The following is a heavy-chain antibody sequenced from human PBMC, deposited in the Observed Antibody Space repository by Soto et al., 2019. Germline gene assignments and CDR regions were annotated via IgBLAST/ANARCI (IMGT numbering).Heavy chain of an antibody. CDR1: GFSLSNARVG. Sequence: QVTLKESGPVLVKPTETLTLTCTVSGFSLSNARVGVSWIRQPPGKALEWLAHIFSNDEKSYNTSLKSRLTISKDTSKSQVVLTMTSMDPVDTATYYCARRYSSGWYYYGMDVWGQGTTVTVSS. D-gene: IGHD6-19*01. J-gene: IGHJ6*02. V-gene: IGHV2-26*01. CDR2: IFSNDEK. CDR3: ARRYSSGWYYYGMDV.